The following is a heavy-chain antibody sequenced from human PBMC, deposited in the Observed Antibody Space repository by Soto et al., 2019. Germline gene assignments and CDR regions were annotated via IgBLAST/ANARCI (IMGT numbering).Heavy chain of an antibody. CDR1: GFTFSDYY. Sequence: GGSLRLSCAASGFTFSDYYMSWIRQAPGKGLEWVSYISSSGSTIYYADSVKGRFTISRDNAKNSPYLQMNSLRAEDTAVYYCARLIAIVVVDYMDVWGKGTTVTVSS. V-gene: IGHV3-11*01. CDR2: ISSSGSTI. CDR3: ARLIAIVVVDYMDV. J-gene: IGHJ6*03. D-gene: IGHD2-15*01.